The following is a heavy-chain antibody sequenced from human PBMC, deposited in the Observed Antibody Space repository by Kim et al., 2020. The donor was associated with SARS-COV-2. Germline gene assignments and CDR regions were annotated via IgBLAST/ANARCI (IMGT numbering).Heavy chain of an antibody. CDR3: ARGYGSGSSSGMDV. CDR1: GGSISSGGYS. V-gene: IGHV4-30-2*01. J-gene: IGHJ6*02. Sequence: SETLSLTCAVSGGSISSGGYSWSWIRQPPGKGLEWIGYIDCSGSTYYNPSLKSRVTISVDRSKNQFSLKLSFVTAAATSVYYGARGYGSGSSSGMDVWGQGTTVTVSS. CDR2: IDCSGST. D-gene: IGHD3-10*01.